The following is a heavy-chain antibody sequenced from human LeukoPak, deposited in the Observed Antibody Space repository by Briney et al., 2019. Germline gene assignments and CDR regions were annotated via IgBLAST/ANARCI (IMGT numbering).Heavy chain of an antibody. J-gene: IGHJ3*02. CDR3: ARETYGDDAFDI. V-gene: IGHV4-59*01. CDR1: GGSISSYY. D-gene: IGHD3-16*01. CDR2: IYYSGST. Sequence: SETLSLTCTVSGGSISSYYWSWIRQPPGKGLEWIGYIYYSGSTNYNPSLKSRVTISVDTSKNQFSLKLSSVTAAETAVYYWARETYGDDAFDIWGQGTMVTVSS.